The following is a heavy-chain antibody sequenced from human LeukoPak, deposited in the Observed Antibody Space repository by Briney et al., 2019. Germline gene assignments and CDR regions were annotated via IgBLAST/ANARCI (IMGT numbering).Heavy chain of an antibody. Sequence: ASVKVSCKASGYTFTGYYIHWVRQAPGQGLQWLGWINPNSGGTNYAQNFQGRVTVTRDTSTATAYMELSRLRSDDTAVYYCASGAGNWKTSKFDYWGQGTLVTVSS. CDR1: GYTFTGYY. V-gene: IGHV1-2*02. D-gene: IGHD1-20*01. CDR3: ASGAGNWKTSKFDY. CDR2: INPNSGGT. J-gene: IGHJ4*02.